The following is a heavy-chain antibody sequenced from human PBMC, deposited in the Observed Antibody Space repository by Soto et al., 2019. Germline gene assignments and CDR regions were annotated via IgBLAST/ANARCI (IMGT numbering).Heavy chain of an antibody. CDR2: ISYDGSNK. CDR3: AKDGVTGTRMILYGMDV. J-gene: IGHJ6*02. Sequence: GGALRFSCAASGFTFSSYGMHWVRQAPGKGLEWVAVISYDGSNKYYADSVKGRFTISRDNSKNTLYLQMNSLGAEDTAVYYCAKDGVTGTRMILYGMDVWGQGTTVTVSS. D-gene: IGHD1-7*01. CDR1: GFTFSSYG. V-gene: IGHV3-30*18.